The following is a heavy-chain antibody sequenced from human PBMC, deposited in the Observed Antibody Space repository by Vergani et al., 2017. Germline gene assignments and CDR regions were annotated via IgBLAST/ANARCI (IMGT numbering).Heavy chain of an antibody. CDR3: ASQVRSSSPS. J-gene: IGHJ4*02. CDR1: GGSISNYY. D-gene: IGHD6-6*01. CDR2: ISYSGST. V-gene: IGHV4-59*12. Sequence: QVQLQESGPGLVKPSETLSLTCTVSGGSISNYYWSWIRQPPGKGLECIGYISYSGSTNYNPSLKSRVTISVDTSKNQFSLKLSSVTAADTAVYYCASQVRSSSPSWGQGTLVTVSS.